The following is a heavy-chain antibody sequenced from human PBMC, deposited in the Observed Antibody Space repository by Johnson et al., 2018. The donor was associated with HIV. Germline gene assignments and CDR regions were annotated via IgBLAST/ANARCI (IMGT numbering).Heavy chain of an antibody. CDR1: GFTFSDYY. CDR2: IYSGGST. V-gene: IGHV3-66*01. D-gene: IGHD4-11*01. Sequence: VQLVESGGGVVQPGRSLRLSCAASGFTFSDYYMSWVRQAPGKGLEWVSVIYSGGSTYYADSVKGRFTISRDNSKNTLYLQMNSLRAEDTAVYYCARDPVTNAFDIWGQGTMVTVSS. J-gene: IGHJ3*02. CDR3: ARDPVTNAFDI.